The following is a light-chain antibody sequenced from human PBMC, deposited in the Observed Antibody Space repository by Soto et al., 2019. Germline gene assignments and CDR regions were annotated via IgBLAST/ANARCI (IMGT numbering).Light chain of an antibody. CDR1: QRVLYSSSNKNY. J-gene: IGKJ1*01. V-gene: IGKV4-1*01. Sequence: DIVMTQSPDSLAVSLGERATINCKSSQRVLYSSSNKNYLAWYQQKPGQPPKLLIYWAATRESGVPHRFSGSGSGTDVTLTISSLQAEDGAFYCCQQYCSSPRTCRQGPKGEIK. CDR2: WAA. CDR3: QQYCSSPRT.